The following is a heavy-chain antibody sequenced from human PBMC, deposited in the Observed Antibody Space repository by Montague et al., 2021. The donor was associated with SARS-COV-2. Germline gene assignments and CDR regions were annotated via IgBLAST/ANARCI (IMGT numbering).Heavy chain of an antibody. CDR1: GGSITNDD. D-gene: IGHD3-16*01. Sequence: SETLSLTCTVSGGSITNDDWSWIRQPPGKGLEWIVNIFKNGDIDYNPSLRSRVIISVDTSKSQFSLKVTSVTAADTAAYYCARYYERFLDVWGQGTTVTVSS. CDR2: IFKNGDI. V-gene: IGHV4-59*08. CDR3: ARYYERFLDV. J-gene: IGHJ6*02.